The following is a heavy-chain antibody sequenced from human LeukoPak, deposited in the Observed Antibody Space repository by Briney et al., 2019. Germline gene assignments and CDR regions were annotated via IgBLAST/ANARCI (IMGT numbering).Heavy chain of an antibody. CDR2: ISSSGSTI. D-gene: IGHD5-18*01. CDR1: GFTFSSYE. CDR3: ANVPVWDVDRAMVRDH. J-gene: IGHJ4*02. V-gene: IGHV3-48*03. Sequence: TGGSLRLSCAASGFTFSSYEMNWVRQAPGKGLEWVSYISSSGSTIYYADSVKGRFTISRDNAKNSLYLQMNSLRAEDTAIYYCANVPVWDVDRAMVRDHWGQGTLVTVSS.